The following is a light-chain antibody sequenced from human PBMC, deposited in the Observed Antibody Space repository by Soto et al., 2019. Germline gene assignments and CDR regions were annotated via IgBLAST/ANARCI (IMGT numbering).Light chain of an antibody. V-gene: IGKV3-20*01. CDR1: QSVSSSY. CDR2: GGC. J-gene: IGKJ1*01. CDR3: QQEGRCPQT. Sequence: EIVLTQSPCTLSRSIGERATXSCRASQSVSSSYLAWYQRKPGQFPRLVICGGCIRASGMPERFSGSGYRTDLRLTLSPLEAADFAVYYCQQEGRCPQTFGQVSKVDLK.